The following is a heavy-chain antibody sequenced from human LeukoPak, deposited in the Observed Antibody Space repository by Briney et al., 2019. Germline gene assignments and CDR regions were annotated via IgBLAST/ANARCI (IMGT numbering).Heavy chain of an antibody. CDR2: IYYSGST. D-gene: IGHD6-19*01. J-gene: IGHJ4*02. CDR1: GGSISSYY. Sequence: PSETLSLTCTVSGGSISSYYWSWIRQPPGKGLEWIGYIYYSGSTNYNPSLKSRVTISVDTSKNQFSLKLSSVTAADTAVYYCARTLSSGLVGGYYFDYWGQGTLVTVSS. V-gene: IGHV4-59*01. CDR3: ARTLSSGLVGGYYFDY.